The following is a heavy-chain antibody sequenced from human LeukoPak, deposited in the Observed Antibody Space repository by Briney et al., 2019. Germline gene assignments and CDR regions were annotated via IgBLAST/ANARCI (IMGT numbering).Heavy chain of an antibody. CDR1: GGSISSSSYY. Sequence: PSETLSLTCTVSGGSISSSSYYWGWSRQPPGKGLEWIGSIYYSGSTYYNPSLKSRVTISVDTSKNQFSLKLSSVTAADTAVYYCARFYVDTAMFFDYWGQGTLVTVSS. CDR3: ARFYVDTAMFFDY. CDR2: IYYSGST. D-gene: IGHD5-18*01. V-gene: IGHV4-39*07. J-gene: IGHJ4*02.